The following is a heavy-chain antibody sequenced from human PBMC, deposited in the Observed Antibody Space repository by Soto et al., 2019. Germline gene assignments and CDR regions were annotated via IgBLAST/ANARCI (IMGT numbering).Heavy chain of an antibody. D-gene: IGHD2-15*01. J-gene: IGHJ6*02. CDR1: GGTFSSYA. V-gene: IGHV1-69*01. Sequence: QVQLVQSGAEVKKPGSSVKVSCKAPGGTFSSYAISWVRQAPGQGLEWMGGIITIFGTANYAQKFQGRVTSTADESKSTGYMELSSLRSEDTAVYYCARSQGGSSSLDIYYYYYYGMDVWGQGTTVTVSS. CDR2: IITIFGTA. CDR3: ARSQGGSSSLDIYYYYYYGMDV.